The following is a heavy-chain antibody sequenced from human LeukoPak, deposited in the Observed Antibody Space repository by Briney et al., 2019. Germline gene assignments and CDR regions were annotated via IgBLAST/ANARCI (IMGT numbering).Heavy chain of an antibody. J-gene: IGHJ4*02. CDR3: AFSSWYGFDY. CDR1: GFKFSDHY. D-gene: IGHD6-13*01. Sequence: GGSLRLSCAASGFKFSDHYIDWVRQAPGKGLEWVANIKQDGSEKYYVDSVKGRFTISRDNAKNSLYLQMNSLRAEDTAVYYCAFSSWYGFDYWGQGTLVTVSS. V-gene: IGHV3-7*01. CDR2: IKQDGSEK.